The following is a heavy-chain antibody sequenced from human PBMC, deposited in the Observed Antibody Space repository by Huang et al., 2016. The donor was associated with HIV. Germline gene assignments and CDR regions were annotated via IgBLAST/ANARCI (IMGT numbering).Heavy chain of an antibody. D-gene: IGHD5-18*01. V-gene: IGHV3-30-3*01. CDR3: ARAKDTWDAYDI. CDR2: ISNDGSNN. CDR1: GFPFNNHA. Sequence: QVQLVESGGGVVQPGRSLRLSCAASGFPFNNHAMHWVRQAPGKGRDWVAVISNDGSNNYYADSVKGLFTISRDSSKSTLFLHMTSLRTEDTAVYYCARAKDTWDAYDIWGQGTMVIVSS. J-gene: IGHJ3*02.